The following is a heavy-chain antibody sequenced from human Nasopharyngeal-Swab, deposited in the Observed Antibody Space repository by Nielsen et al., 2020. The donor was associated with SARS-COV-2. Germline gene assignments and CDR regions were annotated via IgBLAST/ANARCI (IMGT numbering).Heavy chain of an antibody. D-gene: IGHD3-3*01. J-gene: IGHJ4*02. Sequence: GESLKISCTASGFTFGDYAMSWVRPAPGKGLEWVGFIRSKAYGGTTEYAASVKGRFTISRDDSKSIAYLQMNSLKTEDTAVYYCTRDDFWSGYHDYWGQGTLVTVSS. CDR2: IRSKAYGGTT. V-gene: IGHV3-49*04. CDR3: TRDDFWSGYHDY. CDR1: GFTFGDYA.